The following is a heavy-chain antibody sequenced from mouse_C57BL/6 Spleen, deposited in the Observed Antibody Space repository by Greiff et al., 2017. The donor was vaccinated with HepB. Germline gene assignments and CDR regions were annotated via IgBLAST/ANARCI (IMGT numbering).Heavy chain of an antibody. CDR1: GFSLTSYG. CDR2: IWSGGST. Sequence: VQLQQSGPGLVQPSQSLSITCTVSGFSLTSYGVHWVRQSPGKGLEWLGVIWSGGSTDYNAAFISRLSISKDNSKSQVFFRMNSLQADDTAIYYWARTYYYGSRGYFDVWGTGTTVTVSS. D-gene: IGHD1-1*01. CDR3: ARTYYYGSRGYFDV. V-gene: IGHV2-2*01. J-gene: IGHJ1*03.